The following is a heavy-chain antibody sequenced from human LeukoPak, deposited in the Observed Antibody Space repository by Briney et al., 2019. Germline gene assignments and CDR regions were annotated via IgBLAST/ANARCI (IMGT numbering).Heavy chain of an antibody. CDR2: IYYSGST. J-gene: IGHJ5*02. D-gene: IGHD6-13*01. V-gene: IGHV4-31*03. CDR3: ARTGYSSSWYEEGWFDP. Sequence: SQTVSLTCTVSGGCLSSGGYYWRWIRQHPGKGLEWMGYIYYSGSTYYNPSLKSRVTISVDTSKNQFSLKLSSVTAADTAVYYCARTGYSSSWYEEGWFDPWGQGTLVTVSS. CDR1: GGCLSSGGYY.